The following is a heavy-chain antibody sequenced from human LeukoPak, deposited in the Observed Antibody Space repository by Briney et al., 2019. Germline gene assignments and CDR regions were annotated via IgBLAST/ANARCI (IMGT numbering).Heavy chain of an antibody. CDR3: AGTSYYFHY. CDR1: GFTFSSYA. V-gene: IGHV3-7*01. CDR2: IKQDGSVK. J-gene: IGHJ4*02. Sequence: GGSLRLSCAASGFTFSSYAMSWVRKAPGKGLEWLANIKQDGSVKNYVDSVKGRFTISRDNAKNSVYLQMSSLRVEDTAVYFCAGTSYYFHYWGQGTLVTVSP.